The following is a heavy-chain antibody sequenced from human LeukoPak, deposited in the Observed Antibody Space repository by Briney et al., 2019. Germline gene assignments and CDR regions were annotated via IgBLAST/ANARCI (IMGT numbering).Heavy chain of an antibody. CDR2: ISYDGSNK. Sequence: GGSLRLSCAASGFTFSSYAMHWVRQAPGKGLEWVAVISYDGSNKYYADSVKGRFTISRDNSKNTLYLQMNSLRAEDTAVYYCARDSSSWSGGNWFDPWGQGTLVTVSS. J-gene: IGHJ5*02. CDR3: ARDSSSWSGGNWFDP. V-gene: IGHV3-30-3*01. CDR1: GFTFSSYA. D-gene: IGHD6-13*01.